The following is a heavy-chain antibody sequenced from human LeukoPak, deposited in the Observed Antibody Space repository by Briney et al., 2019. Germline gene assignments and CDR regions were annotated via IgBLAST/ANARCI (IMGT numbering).Heavy chain of an antibody. CDR1: GNYW. V-gene: IGHV3-74*01. J-gene: IGHJ4*02. CDR3: AKFLSGYDFGMDY. Sequence: GGSLRLSCAASGNYWMHWVRQAPGKGLVWVSHINSDGSWTSYADSVKGRFTISKDNAKNTVYLQMDSLRAEDTAVYYCAKFLSGYDFGMDYWGQGTLVTVSS. CDR2: INSDGSWT. D-gene: IGHD5-12*01.